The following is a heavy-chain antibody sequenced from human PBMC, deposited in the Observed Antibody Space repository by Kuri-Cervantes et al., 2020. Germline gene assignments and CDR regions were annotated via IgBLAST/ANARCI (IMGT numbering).Heavy chain of an antibody. V-gene: IGHV1-46*01. J-gene: IGHJ4*02. CDR2: IDPSGGST. CDR1: GYTFTTYY. CDR3: ARVGYSYGHDY. D-gene: IGHD5-18*01. Sequence: ASVKVSCKAVGYTFTTYYMHWVRQAPGQGLEWMGRIDPSGGSTTYAQKYQGRVIMTRDTSTSTVYMELSSLRSEDTAVYYCARVGYSYGHDYWGQGTLVTVSS.